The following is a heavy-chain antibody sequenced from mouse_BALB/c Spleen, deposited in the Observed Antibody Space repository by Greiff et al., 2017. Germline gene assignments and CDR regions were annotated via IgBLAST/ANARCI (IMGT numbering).Heavy chain of an antibody. CDR1: GFTFSDYY. CDR2: ISDGGSYT. J-gene: IGHJ4*01. V-gene: IGHV5-4*02. CDR3: ARGRDYCAMDY. Sequence: DVMLVESGGGLVKPGGSLKLSCAASGFTFSDYYMYWVRQTPEKRLEWVATISDGGSYTYYPDSVKGRFTISRDNAKNNLYLQMSSLKSEDTAMYYCARGRDYCAMDYWGQGTSVTVSS.